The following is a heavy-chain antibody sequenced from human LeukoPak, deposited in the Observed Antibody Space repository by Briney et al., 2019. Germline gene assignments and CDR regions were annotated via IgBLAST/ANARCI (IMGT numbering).Heavy chain of an antibody. CDR1: GFTFSTYW. CDR3: AKDVTLVRGGLFDY. CDR2: IKQDGSEK. V-gene: IGHV3-7*01. J-gene: IGHJ4*02. Sequence: GGSLRLSCAASGFTFSTYWMNWVSQAPGKGLEWVASIKQDGSEKYYVDSVKGRFTIARDNAKKSLYLQMNSLRAEDTAVYYCAKDVTLVRGGLFDYWGQGTLVTVSS. D-gene: IGHD3-10*01.